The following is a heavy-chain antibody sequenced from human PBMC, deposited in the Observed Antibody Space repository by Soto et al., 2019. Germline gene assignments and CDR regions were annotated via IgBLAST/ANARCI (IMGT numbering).Heavy chain of an antibody. CDR2: IKSKTDGGTT. Sequence: PGGSLRLSCAASGFTFSNVWMSWVRQAPGKGLEWVGRIKSKTDGGTTDYAAPVKGRFTISRDDSKNTLYLQMNSLKTEDTAVYYCTTGTYYDFWSGYSQAPWGQGTLVTVSS. CDR3: TTGTYYDFWSGYSQAP. V-gene: IGHV3-15*01. J-gene: IGHJ5*02. D-gene: IGHD3-3*01. CDR1: GFTFSNVW.